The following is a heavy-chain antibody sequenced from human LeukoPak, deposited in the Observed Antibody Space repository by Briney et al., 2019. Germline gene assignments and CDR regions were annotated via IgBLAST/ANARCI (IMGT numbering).Heavy chain of an antibody. D-gene: IGHD3-10*01. CDR3: TLILGWGSGSYYRDF. CDR1: GLSISNDW. Sequence: SGGSLRLSCAASGLSISNDWMSWVRQAPGKGLEWVARVKSKSAGETTDYAAPVKGRFTISRDDSKNTLYLRMNSLKTEDTAVYYCTLILGWGSGSYYRDFWGQGTLVTVSS. V-gene: IGHV3-15*01. CDR2: VKSKSAGETT. J-gene: IGHJ4*02.